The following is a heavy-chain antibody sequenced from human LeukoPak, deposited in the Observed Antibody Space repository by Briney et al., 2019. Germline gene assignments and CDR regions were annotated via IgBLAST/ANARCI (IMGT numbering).Heavy chain of an antibody. CDR2: INPSDGAT. J-gene: IGHJ6*03. CDR1: GYTFTKYY. CDR3: GREQRGGLSGNWGGLFASYYTYYYMDV. Sequence: ASVKVSCKASGYTFTKYYIHWVRQAPGQGLEWMGMINPSDGATTYAQRFQGRVTMTRDMSTTTVFVDLRSLRSEDTAVYFCGREQRGGLSGNWGGLFASYYTYYYMDVWGRGTTVTVSS. D-gene: IGHD7-27*01. V-gene: IGHV1-46*01.